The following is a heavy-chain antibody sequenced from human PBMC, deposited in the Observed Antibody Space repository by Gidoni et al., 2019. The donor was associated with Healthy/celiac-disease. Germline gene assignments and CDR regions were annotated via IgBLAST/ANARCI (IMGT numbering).Heavy chain of an antibody. J-gene: IGHJ4*02. V-gene: IGHV4-39*01. Sequence: QLQLQESGPGLGKPSETLSLTRTVSGGSIRSSSYYWAWIRQPPGEGLEWIGSIYYSGSTYYNPSLKSRVTISVDTSKNQFSLKLSSVTAADTAVYYCARHYGSSWDPFDYWGQGTLVTVSS. CDR3: ARHYGSSWDPFDY. CDR2: IYYSGST. D-gene: IGHD6-13*01. CDR1: GGSIRSSSYY.